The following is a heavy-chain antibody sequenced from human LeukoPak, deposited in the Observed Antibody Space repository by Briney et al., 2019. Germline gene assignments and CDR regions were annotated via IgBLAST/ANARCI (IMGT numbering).Heavy chain of an antibody. V-gene: IGHV4-59*01. CDR1: GGSISSYY. J-gene: IGHJ4*02. Sequence: PSETLSPTCTVSGGSISSYYWSWIRQPPGKELEWIGYIYYSGSTNYNPSLKSRVTISVDTSKNQFSLKLSSVTAADTAVYYCARDLGLYYFDYWGQGTLVTVSS. CDR2: IYYSGST. CDR3: ARDLGLYYFDY.